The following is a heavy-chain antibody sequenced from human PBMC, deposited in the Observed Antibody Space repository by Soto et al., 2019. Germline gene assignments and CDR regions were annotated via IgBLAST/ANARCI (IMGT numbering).Heavy chain of an antibody. CDR2: IWYDGSNK. D-gene: IGHD4-17*01. CDR3: ARDRGDYVAGAFDI. Sequence: PGGSLRLSCAASGFPFSSYCMHWVRQAPGKGLEWVAVIWYDGSNKYYADSVKGRFTISRDNSKNTLYLQMNSLRAEDTAVYYCARDRGDYVAGAFDIWGQGTMVTVSS. CDR1: GFPFSSYC. J-gene: IGHJ3*02. V-gene: IGHV3-33*01.